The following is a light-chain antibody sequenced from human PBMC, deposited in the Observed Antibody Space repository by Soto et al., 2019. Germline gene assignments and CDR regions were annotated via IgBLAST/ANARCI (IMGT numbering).Light chain of an antibody. V-gene: IGKV1-17*01. CDR1: QSIGKH. J-gene: IGKJ1*01. Sequence: DIQMTQSPSSLSASVGDRVTITCRASQSIGKHLXXYQXXXXXXXXLMIXPAYSLESGVPSRLSGSGSGTEFTINISSLKPDDFATYYCKQYQSYYRTFG. CDR3: KQYQSYYRT. CDR2: PAY.